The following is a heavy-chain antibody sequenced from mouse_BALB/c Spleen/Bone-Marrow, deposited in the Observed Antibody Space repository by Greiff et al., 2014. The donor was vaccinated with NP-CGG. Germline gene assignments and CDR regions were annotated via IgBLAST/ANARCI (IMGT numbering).Heavy chain of an antibody. CDR3: TRSRRAMDY. D-gene: IGHD2-12*01. CDR1: GYTFTSYY. CDR2: INPSNGGT. V-gene: IGHV1S81*02. Sequence: VKLQESGAEPVKPGASVKLSCKASGYTFTSYYIYWVKQRPGQGLEWIGEINPSNGGTNFNEKFKSKATLTVDKSSSTAYMQLSSLTSEDSAVYYCTRSRRAMDYWGQGTSVTVSS. J-gene: IGHJ4*01.